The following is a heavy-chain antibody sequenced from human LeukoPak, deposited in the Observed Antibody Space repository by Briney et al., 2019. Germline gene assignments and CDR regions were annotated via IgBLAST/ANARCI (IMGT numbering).Heavy chain of an antibody. CDR2: ISWNSGSI. J-gene: IGHJ4*02. Sequence: GRSLRLSCAASGVTFDDYAMHWVRQAPGKGLEWVSGISWNSGSIGYADSVKGRFTISRDNAKNSLYLQMNSLRAEDTALYYCAKDITSGWSSAFGDWGQGTLVTVSS. CDR1: GVTFDDYA. CDR3: AKDITSGWSSAFGD. V-gene: IGHV3-9*01. D-gene: IGHD6-19*01.